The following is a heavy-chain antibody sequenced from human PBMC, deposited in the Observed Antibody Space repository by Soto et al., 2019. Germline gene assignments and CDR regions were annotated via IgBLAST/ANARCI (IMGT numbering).Heavy chain of an antibody. V-gene: IGHV1-46*01. J-gene: IGHJ4*02. CDR2: INPSGGST. CDR1: GYTXINYY. D-gene: IGHD1-1*01. CDR3: ARNDKSGLDY. Sequence: SXKVSFKASGYTXINYYRDLVRQAPGQGLEWMGMINPSGGSTSYAQKFQGRVTMTRDTSTRTVYMDLSSLISEDTAVYYCARNDKSGLDYWGQGTLGTVSS.